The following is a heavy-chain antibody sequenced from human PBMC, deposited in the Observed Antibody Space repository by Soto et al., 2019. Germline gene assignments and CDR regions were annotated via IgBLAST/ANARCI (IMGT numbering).Heavy chain of an antibody. CDR2: ISGSGDST. D-gene: IGHD1-26*01. Sequence: EVQLLESGGGLVQPGGSLRLPCAASGFTFSSYAMRWVRQAPVKGLEWVSAISGSGDSTYYADSVKGRFTISRDNSKNTLYLQMNRLRAEDTAVYYCARRGSGSYYDYWGQGTLVTVSS. V-gene: IGHV3-23*01. J-gene: IGHJ4*02. CDR1: GFTFSSYA. CDR3: ARRGSGSYYDY.